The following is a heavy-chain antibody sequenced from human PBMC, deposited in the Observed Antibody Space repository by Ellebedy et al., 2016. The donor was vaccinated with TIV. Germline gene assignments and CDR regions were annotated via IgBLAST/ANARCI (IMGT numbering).Heavy chain of an antibody. CDR3: ARDSRRRRSWDNDY. Sequence: MPSETLSLTCSVSGGSVSSTRYYWAWIRQPPGKGLEYIGSVYYSGSPYYNPSFKSRVTLSADTSKNQFSLNLRTVTAADTAVYYCARDSRRRRSWDNDYWGQGTLVTVSS. CDR1: GGSVSSTRYY. D-gene: IGHD6-13*01. CDR2: VYYSGSP. V-gene: IGHV4-39*02. J-gene: IGHJ4*02.